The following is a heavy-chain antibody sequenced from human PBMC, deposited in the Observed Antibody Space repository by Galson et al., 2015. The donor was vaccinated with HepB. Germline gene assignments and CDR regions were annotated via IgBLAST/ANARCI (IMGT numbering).Heavy chain of an antibody. CDR2: ISSSSSYT. Sequence: SLRLSCAASGFTFSDYYMSWIRQAPGKGLEWVSYISSSSSYTNYADSVKGRFTISRDNAKNSLYLQMNSLRAEDTAVYYCARVPPGELLAYFDYWGQGTLVTVSS. CDR3: ARVPPGELLAYFDY. D-gene: IGHD3-10*01. J-gene: IGHJ4*02. V-gene: IGHV3-11*06. CDR1: GFTFSDYY.